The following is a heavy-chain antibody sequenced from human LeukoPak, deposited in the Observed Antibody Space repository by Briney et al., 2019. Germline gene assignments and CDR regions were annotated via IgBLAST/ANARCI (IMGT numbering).Heavy chain of an antibody. J-gene: IGHJ6*03. CDR3: ARFTGVYYDFWSGYFHYYYMDV. Sequence: PSETLSLTCAVYGGSFSSYYWSWIRQPPGKGLEWLGEINHSGSTNYNPSLKSRVTISVDTSKNQFSLKLSSVTAADTAVYYCARFTGVYYDFWSGYFHYYYMDVWGKGTTVTVSS. D-gene: IGHD3-3*01. CDR1: GGSFSSYY. CDR2: INHSGST. V-gene: IGHV4-34*01.